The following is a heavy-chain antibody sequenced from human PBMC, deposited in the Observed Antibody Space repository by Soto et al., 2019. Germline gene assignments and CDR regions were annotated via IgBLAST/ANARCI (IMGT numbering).Heavy chain of an antibody. CDR2: ISINGGST. D-gene: IGHD3-9*01. J-gene: IGHJ1*01. Sequence: PGGSLRLSCSASGFTFSSYAMHWVRQAPGTGLEYVSAISINGGSTYYADSVKGRFTISRDNSKNTLYLQMSSLRAEDTAVYYCVRGNYYDILTGYYMPYGYFQHWGQGTLVTVSS. CDR3: VRGNYYDILTGYYMPYGYFQH. V-gene: IGHV3-64D*06. CDR1: GFTFSSYA.